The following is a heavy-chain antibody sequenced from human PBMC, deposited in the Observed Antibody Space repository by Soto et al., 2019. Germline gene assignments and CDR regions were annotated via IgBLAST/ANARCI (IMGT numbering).Heavy chain of an antibody. Sequence: PSETLSLTCAVSGGSISSGGYSWSWIRQPPGKGLEWIGYIYHSGSTYYNPSLKSRVTISVDRSKNQFSLKLSSVTAADTAVYYCLKGRPAAFDYWGQGTLVTVSS. CDR1: GGSISSGGYS. V-gene: IGHV4-30-2*01. D-gene: IGHD2-2*01. CDR3: LKGRPAAFDY. J-gene: IGHJ4*02. CDR2: IYHSGST.